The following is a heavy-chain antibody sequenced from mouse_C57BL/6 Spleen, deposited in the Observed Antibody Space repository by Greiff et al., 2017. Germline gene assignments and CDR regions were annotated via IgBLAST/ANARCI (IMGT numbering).Heavy chain of an antibody. CDR3: ARGDYGSTLRGYFDV. Sequence: VQLQQPGAELVRPGSSVKLSCKASGYTFTSYWMHWVKQRPIQGLEWIGNIDPSDSETHYNQKFKDKATLTVDKSSSTAYMQLSSLTSEDSAVYYCARGDYGSTLRGYFDVWGTGTTVTVSS. V-gene: IGHV1-52*01. CDR1: GYTFTSYW. CDR2: IDPSDSET. J-gene: IGHJ1*03. D-gene: IGHD1-1*01.